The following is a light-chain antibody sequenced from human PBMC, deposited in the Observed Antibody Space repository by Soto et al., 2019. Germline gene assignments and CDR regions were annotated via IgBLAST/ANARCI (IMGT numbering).Light chain of an antibody. V-gene: IGKV3-20*01. J-gene: IGKJ2*01. CDR2: AGS. CDR1: QSLRTTY. Sequence: EIVLTQSPAALSLSPGERATLSCRASQSLRTTYLAWYQQKRGQAPRLLIYAGSIRATGVPDRFSGGGSGTDFTLTISGLEPEDSAVYFCHGQKFPTSPMYTFGQGTKLEIK. CDR3: HGQKFPTSPMYT.